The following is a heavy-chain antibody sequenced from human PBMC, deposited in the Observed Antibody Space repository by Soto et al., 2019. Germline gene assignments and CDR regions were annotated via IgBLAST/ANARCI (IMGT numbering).Heavy chain of an antibody. J-gene: IGHJ5*02. CDR1: GYTFTSYG. V-gene: IGHV1-18*01. CDR3: ARDPSISFFGVFTSGPDLFDL. CDR2: ISAYNGNT. Sequence: ASVKVSCKASGYTFTSYGISWVRQAPGQGLEWMGWISAYNGNTNYAQKLQGRVTMTTDTSTSTAYMELRSLRSDDTAVYYCARDPSISFFGVFTSGPDLFDLSGQGTLVTVSS. D-gene: IGHD3-3*01.